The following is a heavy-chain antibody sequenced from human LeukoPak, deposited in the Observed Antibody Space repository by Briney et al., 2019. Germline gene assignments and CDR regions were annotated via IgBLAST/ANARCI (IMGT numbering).Heavy chain of an antibody. CDR1: GFTFSTYW. D-gene: IGHD7-27*01. J-gene: IGHJ2*01. CDR3: TRDSGADRRYFDL. Sequence: GGSLRLSCAASGFTFSTYWMHWVRQAPGKGLVWVSRIDGDGATTSYEDSVKGRFTISRDNANNMVYLEMNSLRVEDTAVYYCTRDSGADRRYFDLWGRGTLVTVSS. CDR2: IDGDGATT. V-gene: IGHV3-74*01.